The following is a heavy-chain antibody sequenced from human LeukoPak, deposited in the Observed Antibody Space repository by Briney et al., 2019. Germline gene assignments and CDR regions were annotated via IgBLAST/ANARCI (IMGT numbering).Heavy chain of an antibody. J-gene: IGHJ4*02. CDR1: GFMFSDHA. CDR3: ARQMTSTRLFDS. CDR2: IGSDGSKK. D-gene: IGHD5/OR15-5a*01. V-gene: IGHV3-30*04. Sequence: PGGSLRLSCVASGFMFSDHAFHWVRQSPDKGLEWVALIGSDGSKKYYADSVQGRSTVSRENSKNTLFLQMNTLRADDTAVYFCARQMTSTRLFDSWGQGTLVTVSS.